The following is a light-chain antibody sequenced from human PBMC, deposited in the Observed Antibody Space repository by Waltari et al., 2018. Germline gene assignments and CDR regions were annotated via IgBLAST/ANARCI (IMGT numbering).Light chain of an antibody. CDR1: KLGEKY. CDR2: QDN. Sequence: SYEVTQPPSVSVSPGQAASITCSGDKLGEKYVSWYQQKPGQSPVLVLYQDNRRPSGIPERFSGSNSNSGNTATLTISGTQAMDGADYHCQAWDGSTLIFGGGTKLTVL. V-gene: IGLV3-1*01. CDR3: QAWDGSTLI. J-gene: IGLJ2*01.